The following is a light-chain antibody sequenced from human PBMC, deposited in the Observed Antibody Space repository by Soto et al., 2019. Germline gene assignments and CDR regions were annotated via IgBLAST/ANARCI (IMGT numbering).Light chain of an antibody. J-gene: IGKJ2*01. CDR1: QSLSSY. Sequence: EIVLTQPPATLSLSPGERATLSCRASQSLSSYLAWYQQKPGQAPRLLIYDTSNRATGIPARFSGSGSGTDFTLTISSLEPEDFAVYYCQQRSNWPPYTFGQGTKLEIK. V-gene: IGKV3-11*01. CDR3: QQRSNWPPYT. CDR2: DTS.